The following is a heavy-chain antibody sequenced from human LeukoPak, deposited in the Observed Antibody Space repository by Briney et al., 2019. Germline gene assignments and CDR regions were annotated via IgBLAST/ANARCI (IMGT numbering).Heavy chain of an antibody. Sequence: PSETLSLTCTVSGGSISSYYWSWIRQPAGKGLEWIGRIYTSGSTNYNPSLKSRVTMSVDTSKNQFSLKLSSVTAADTAVYYCARVPSYNWNDPSWFDPWGQGTLVTVSS. D-gene: IGHD1-20*01. CDR1: GGSISSYY. CDR2: IYTSGST. CDR3: ARVPSYNWNDPSWFDP. V-gene: IGHV4-4*07. J-gene: IGHJ5*02.